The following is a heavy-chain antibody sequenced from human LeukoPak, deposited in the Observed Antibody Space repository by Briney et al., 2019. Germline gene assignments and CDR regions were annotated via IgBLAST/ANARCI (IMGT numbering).Heavy chain of an antibody. J-gene: IGHJ4*02. V-gene: IGHV4-39*01. D-gene: IGHD3-22*01. CDR2: IYYSGST. CDR3: ARSYYYEYRQIDY. CDR1: GDSISTSSYY. Sequence: PSETLSLTCTVSGDSISTSSYYWGWLRQPPGKGLEWLGSIYYSGSTYYNPSLKSRFTISAHTSKNHFSLNLYSVTAADTAVFYCARSYYYEYRQIDYCGQGTLVTVSS.